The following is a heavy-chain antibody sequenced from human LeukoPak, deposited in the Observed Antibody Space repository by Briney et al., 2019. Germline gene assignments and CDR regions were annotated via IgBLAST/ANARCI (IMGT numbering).Heavy chain of an antibody. D-gene: IGHD3-16*01. J-gene: IGHJ3*02. CDR2: INPNSGGT. CDR3: ARGLSLDAFDI. Sequence: ASVKVSCKASGYTFTGYYMHWVRQAPGQGLEWMGWINPNSGGTNYAQKFQGRVTITRNTSISTAYMELSSLRSEDTAVYYCARGLSLDAFDIWGQGTMVTVSS. CDR1: GYTFTGYY. V-gene: IGHV1-2*02.